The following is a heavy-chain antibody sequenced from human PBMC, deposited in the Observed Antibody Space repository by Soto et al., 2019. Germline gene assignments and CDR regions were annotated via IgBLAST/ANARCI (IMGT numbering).Heavy chain of an antibody. CDR1: GFSFNSYA. D-gene: IGHD3-10*01. CDR3: VKQRGSGKTYYYSMDV. V-gene: IGHV3-23*01. CDR2: INYNSRAT. Sequence: EVQLLESGGGLVQPGGSLRLSCETSGFSFNSYAMTWVRQAPGMGLEWVAVINYNSRATFHAQSVKGRFTISRDNSRNTVFLQMDSLRPEDTAVYYCVKQRGSGKTYYYSMDVWGLGTTVIVSS. J-gene: IGHJ6*02.